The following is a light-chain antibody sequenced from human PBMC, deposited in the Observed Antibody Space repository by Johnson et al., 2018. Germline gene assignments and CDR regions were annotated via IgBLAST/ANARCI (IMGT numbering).Light chain of an antibody. J-gene: IGLJ1*01. V-gene: IGLV1-51*02. CDR2: ENN. Sequence: QSVLTQPPSVSAAPGQKVTISCSGSSSNIGNNYVSWYQQLPGTAPKLLIYENNKRPSAIPDRFSGSKSGTSATLGITGLQTGDEADYYCGTCDSSLSARNVFGTGIKVTVL. CDR3: GTCDSSLSARNV. CDR1: SSNIGNNY.